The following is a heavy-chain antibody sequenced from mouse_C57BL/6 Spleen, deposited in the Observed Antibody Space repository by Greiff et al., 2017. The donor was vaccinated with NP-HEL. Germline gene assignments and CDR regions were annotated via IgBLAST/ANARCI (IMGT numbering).Heavy chain of an antibody. J-gene: IGHJ3*01. D-gene: IGHD1-1*01. CDR3: TRERAVVATDWFAY. V-gene: IGHV5-9-1*02. Sequence: EVQGVESGEGLVKPGGSLKLSCAASGFTFSSYAMSWVRQTPEKRLEWVAYISSGGDYIYYADTVKGRFTISRDNARNTLYLQMSSLKSEDTAMYYCTRERAVVATDWFAYWGQGTLVTVSA. CDR2: ISSGGDYI. CDR1: GFTFSSYA.